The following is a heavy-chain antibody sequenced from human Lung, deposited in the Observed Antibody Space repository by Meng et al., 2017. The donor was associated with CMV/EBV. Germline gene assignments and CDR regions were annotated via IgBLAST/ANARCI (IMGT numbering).Heavy chain of an antibody. D-gene: IGHD5-12*01. CDR2: ISGSGGST. V-gene: IGHV3-23*01. Sequence: GGSLRLXCAASGFSFSNHVMSWVRQAPGKGLEWVSTISGSGGSTYYADSVKGRFTVSRDNSKNTLNLQMNSLRVEDTAVYYCAKKSGYDLGWYFDLWGRGTXVTVSS. J-gene: IGHJ2*01. CDR3: AKKSGYDLGWYFDL. CDR1: GFSFSNHV.